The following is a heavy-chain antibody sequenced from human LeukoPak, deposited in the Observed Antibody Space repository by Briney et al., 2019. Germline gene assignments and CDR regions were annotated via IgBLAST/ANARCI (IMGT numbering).Heavy chain of an antibody. CDR1: GFTFTSHG. CDR2: ISAYNGNT. Sequence: ASVKVSCKASGFTFTSHGFSWVRQAPGQGLEWMGWISAYNGNTNYAQNLQGRVTMTTDASTSTVYMELRSLRSDDTAVYYCARDKIWGGLEWLLPFDYWGQGTLVTVSS. D-gene: IGHD3-3*01. V-gene: IGHV1-18*01. CDR3: ARDKIWGGLEWLLPFDY. J-gene: IGHJ4*02.